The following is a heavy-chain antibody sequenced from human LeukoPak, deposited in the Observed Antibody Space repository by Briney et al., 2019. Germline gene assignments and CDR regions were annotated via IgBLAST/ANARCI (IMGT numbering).Heavy chain of an antibody. CDR1: GGSFSGYY. CDR2: ISYDGSNK. V-gene: IGHV3-30*03. D-gene: IGHD2-2*01. J-gene: IGHJ4*02. CDR3: ARNPRYCSSTSCQIFDY. Sequence: LSLTCAVYGGSFSGYYWSWIRQAPGKGLEWVAVISYDGSNKYYADSVKGRFTISRDNSKNTLYLQMNSLGADDTAVYYCARNPRYCSSTSCQIFDYWGQGTLVTVSS.